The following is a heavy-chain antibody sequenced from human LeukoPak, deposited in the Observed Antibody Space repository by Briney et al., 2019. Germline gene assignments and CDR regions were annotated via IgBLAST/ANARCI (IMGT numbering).Heavy chain of an antibody. CDR1: GYTFTGYY. Sequence: ASVKVSCKASGYTFTGYYMEWVRQAPGQGLEWMGRINPNSGGTNYAQKFEGRVTMTRDTSISTDYMDLSRLRSDDTAIYYCARARGGTAAGTSLSFDYWGQGTLVTVSS. CDR3: ARARGGTAAGTSLSFDY. CDR2: INPNSGGT. J-gene: IGHJ4*02. D-gene: IGHD6-13*01. V-gene: IGHV1-2*06.